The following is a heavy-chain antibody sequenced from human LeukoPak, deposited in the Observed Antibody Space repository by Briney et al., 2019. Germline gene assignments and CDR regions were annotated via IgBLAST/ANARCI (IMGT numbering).Heavy chain of an antibody. D-gene: IGHD2-2*01. Sequence: GGSLRLSCAASGFIVSTYYMTWVRQAPGKGLEWVSVIYSGGRTKYADSVKGRFTISRDNSKNTVSLQINNLAAEDTALYYCAGGGSTWDWYFDLWGRGTLVTVSS. V-gene: IGHV3-53*01. CDR3: AGGGSTWDWYFDL. CDR1: GFIVSTYY. CDR2: IYSGGRT. J-gene: IGHJ2*01.